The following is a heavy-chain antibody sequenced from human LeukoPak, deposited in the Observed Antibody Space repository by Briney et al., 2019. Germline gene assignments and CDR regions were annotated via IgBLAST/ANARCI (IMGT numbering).Heavy chain of an antibody. CDR3: AKDRRRGYSYGYNRGLDDY. CDR2: ISYDGNNK. J-gene: IGHJ4*02. V-gene: IGHV3-30*18. CDR1: GFTVSSNY. Sequence: PGGSLRFSCAASGFTVSSNYMSWVRQAPGKGPEWVAVISYDGNNKYYADSVKGRFTISRDNSKNTMYLQMNSLRVEDTAVYYCAKDRRRGYSYGYNRGLDDYWGQGTLVTVSS. D-gene: IGHD5-18*01.